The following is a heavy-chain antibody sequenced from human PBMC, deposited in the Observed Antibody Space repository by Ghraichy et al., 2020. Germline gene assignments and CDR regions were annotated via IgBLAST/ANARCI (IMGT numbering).Heavy chain of an antibody. Sequence: SETLSLTCTVSGGSINISSYYWGWIRQPPGKGLEWIGNIYYTGRTYYNPSLKSRVTISVDTSKNQFSLKLSSVTAADTAVFYCARSPSFYSDRSGYYYGFDYWGQGVLVTVSS. CDR1: GGSINISSYY. CDR2: IYYTGRT. V-gene: IGHV4-39*01. D-gene: IGHD3-22*01. J-gene: IGHJ4*02. CDR3: ARSPSFYSDRSGYYYGFDY.